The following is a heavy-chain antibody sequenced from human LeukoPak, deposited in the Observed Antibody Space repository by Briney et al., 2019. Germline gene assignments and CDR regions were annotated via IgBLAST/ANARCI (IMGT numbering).Heavy chain of an antibody. CDR2: INPNSGGT. CDR3: ARDLAAAGSFDY. D-gene: IGHD6-13*01. Sequence: GASVKVSCKASRYTFTGYYMHWVRQAPGQGLEWMGWINPNSGGTNYAQKFQGRVTMTRDTSISTAYMELSRLRSDDTAVYYCARDLAAAGSFDYWGQGTLVTVSS. J-gene: IGHJ4*02. V-gene: IGHV1-2*02. CDR1: RYTFTGYY.